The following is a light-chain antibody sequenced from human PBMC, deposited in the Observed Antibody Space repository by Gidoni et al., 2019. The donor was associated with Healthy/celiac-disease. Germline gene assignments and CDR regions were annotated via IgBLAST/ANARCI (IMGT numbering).Light chain of an antibody. J-gene: IGKJ4*01. V-gene: IGKV4-1*01. Sequence: DIVMTQSPESLAGSLGESATINCKSSQSVLYSSNNKNSLAWYQQKPGQPPSLLIYWASTRESGLPDRFRGSGSVTDFTLTISSLQAEDVAVYYCHQYSSTPLTFGGGTKVEIK. CDR3: HQYSSTPLT. CDR2: WAS. CDR1: QSVLYSSNNKNS.